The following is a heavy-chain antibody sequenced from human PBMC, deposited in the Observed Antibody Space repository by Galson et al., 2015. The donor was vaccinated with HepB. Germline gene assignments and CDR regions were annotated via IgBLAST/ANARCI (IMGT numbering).Heavy chain of an antibody. J-gene: IGHJ4*02. CDR2: INPNSGGT. Sequence: SVKVSCKASGYTFTGYYMHWVRQAPGQGLEWMGWINPNSGGTNYAQKFQGRVTMTRDTSISTAYMELTRLTSDDTAVYYCARGRCSGSTCYLFDYWGQGTLVTVSS. CDR1: GYTFTGYY. D-gene: IGHD2-15*01. V-gene: IGHV1-2*02. CDR3: ARGRCSGSTCYLFDY.